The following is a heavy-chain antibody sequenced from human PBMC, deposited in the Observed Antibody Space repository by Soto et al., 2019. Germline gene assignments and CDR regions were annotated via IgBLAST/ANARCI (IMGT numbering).Heavy chain of an antibody. CDR3: ARDQGGLLQRNGMDV. CDR1: GFTFSSYT. Sequence: EVQLVESGGGLVQPGGSLRLSCAASGFTFSSYTMDWVRQAPGKGLEWVSSISSSSSYIHYADSVKGRLTISRDNAKSSLFLQLNSLRAEDTAVYYCARDQGGLLQRNGMDVWGQGTTVTVSS. D-gene: IGHD3-10*01. J-gene: IGHJ6*02. CDR2: ISSSSSYI. V-gene: IGHV3-21*01.